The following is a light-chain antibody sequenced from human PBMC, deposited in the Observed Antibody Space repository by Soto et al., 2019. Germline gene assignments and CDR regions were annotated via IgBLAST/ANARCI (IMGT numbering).Light chain of an antibody. V-gene: IGLV2-14*03. CDR2: DVS. J-gene: IGLJ2*01. CDR3: SAYRDSNTPVI. CDR1: SSDICAYIY. Sequence: QSALTQPASVSGSPGQSITISCTGTSSDICAYIYVSWYQQHPGRAPKLLIFDVSDRPSGVPNRFSGPKSGNTASLTISRLQAEDDADYYCSAYRDSNTPVIFGGGTTLTVL.